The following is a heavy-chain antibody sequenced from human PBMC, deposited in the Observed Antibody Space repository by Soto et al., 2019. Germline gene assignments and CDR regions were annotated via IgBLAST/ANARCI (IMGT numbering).Heavy chain of an antibody. CDR3: TRLNDYGDYYYYMDV. J-gene: IGHJ6*03. CDR1: GFTFGDYA. CDR2: IRSKAYGGTT. D-gene: IGHD4-17*01. V-gene: IGHV3-49*03. Sequence: PGGSLRLSCTASGFTFGDYAMSWFRQAPGKGLEWVGFIRSKAYGGTTEYAASVKGRFTISRDDSKSIAYLQMNSLKTEDTAVYYCTRLNDYGDYYYYMDVWGKGTTVTVSS.